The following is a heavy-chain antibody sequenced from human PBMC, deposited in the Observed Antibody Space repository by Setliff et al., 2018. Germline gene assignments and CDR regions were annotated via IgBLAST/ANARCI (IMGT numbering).Heavy chain of an antibody. CDR3: ARSGDYGSGRLSP. Sequence: PSETLSLTCAVSGGSISSGTYYWNWIRQPAGKGLEWLGRIYTTGSTMYNPSLQSRVTISVDTSKNQFSLKLTSVTAADTAVYYCARSGDYGSGRLSPWGQGTLVTVSS. CDR1: GGSISSGTYY. CDR2: IYTTGST. J-gene: IGHJ5*02. V-gene: IGHV4-61*02. D-gene: IGHD3-10*01.